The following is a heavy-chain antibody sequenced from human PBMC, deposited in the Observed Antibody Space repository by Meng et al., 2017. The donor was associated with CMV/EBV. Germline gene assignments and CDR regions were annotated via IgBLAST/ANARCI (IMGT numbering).Heavy chain of an antibody. CDR1: GFTFSSYE. J-gene: IGHJ4*02. CDR2: ISSSGSTI. CDR3: TRHLNGVSNS. Sequence: GESLKISCAASGFTFSSYEMNWVRQAPGKGLEWVSYISSSGSTIYYADSVKGRFTISRDNAKNSLYLQMISLRSEDTAIYYCTRHLNGVSNSWGQGTLVTVSS. V-gene: IGHV3-48*03.